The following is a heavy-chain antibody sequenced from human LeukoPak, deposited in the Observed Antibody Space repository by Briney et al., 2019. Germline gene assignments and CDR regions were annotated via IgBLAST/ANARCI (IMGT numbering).Heavy chain of an antibody. V-gene: IGHV4-59*08. CDR1: GGSISSYY. Sequence: SETLSLTCTVSGGSISSYYWSWIRQPPGKGLEWIGYIYYSGSTNYNPSLKSRVTISVDTSKNQFSMKLSSVTAADTAVYYCARHSTASGYLNYFDYWGQGTLVTVSS. CDR2: IYYSGST. CDR3: ARHSTASGYLNYFDY. J-gene: IGHJ4*02. D-gene: IGHD1-1*01.